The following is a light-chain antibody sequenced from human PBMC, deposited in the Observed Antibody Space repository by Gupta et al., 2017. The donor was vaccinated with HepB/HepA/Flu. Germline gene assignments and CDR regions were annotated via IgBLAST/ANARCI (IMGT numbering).Light chain of an antibody. CDR1: QSLLHSNGYNY. Sequence: DIVMTQSPLSLPVTPGEPASISCRSSQSLLHSNGYNYLNWYVQKAGQTPQLLIYLGSSRASGVPHMFSGSGSGTDFTLEISRVEAEDVGVYYCMQGLETPYAFGQGTKLDIK. J-gene: IGKJ2*01. CDR3: MQGLETPYA. V-gene: IGKV2-28*01. CDR2: LGS.